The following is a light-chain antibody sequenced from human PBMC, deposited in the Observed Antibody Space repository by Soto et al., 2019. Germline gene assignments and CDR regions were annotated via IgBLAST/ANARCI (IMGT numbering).Light chain of an antibody. CDR2: DAS. CDR3: QQYGSSPLT. Sequence: PGERATLSCRASQRVRSNYLAWYQQKPGQAPRFLIYDASSRDTGIPDRFSGSGSGTDFTLTISRLEPEDFAVYYCQQYGSSPLTFGGGTKVEIK. CDR1: QRVRSNY. V-gene: IGKV3-20*01. J-gene: IGKJ4*01.